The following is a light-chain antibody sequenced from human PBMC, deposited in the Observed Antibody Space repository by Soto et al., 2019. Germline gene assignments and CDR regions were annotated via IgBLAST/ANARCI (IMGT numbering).Light chain of an antibody. CDR3: QQYGRSPST. CDR1: QSVTSNY. Sequence: EIVLTQSPGTLSLSPGERATLSCRASQSVTSNYLAWYQQKPGQAPRALIFGASSRSAGIPDRFSGSGSGTDFTRTISRLEPEDFAVYYCQQYGRSPSTFGQGTKVEIK. CDR2: GAS. V-gene: IGKV3-20*01. J-gene: IGKJ1*01.